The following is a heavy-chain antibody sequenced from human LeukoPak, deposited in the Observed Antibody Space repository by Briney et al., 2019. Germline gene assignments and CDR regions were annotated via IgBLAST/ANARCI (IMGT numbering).Heavy chain of an antibody. V-gene: IGHV4-34*01. J-gene: IGHJ4*02. Sequence: PSETLSLTCAVYGGSFSGYYWSWIRQPPGKGLEWIGEINHSGSTNYNPSLKSRVTISVDTSKNQFSLKLSSVTAADTAVYYCARAGLWFGEPNFDYWGQGTLATVSS. D-gene: IGHD3-10*01. CDR1: GGSFSGYY. CDR2: INHSGST. CDR3: ARAGLWFGEPNFDY.